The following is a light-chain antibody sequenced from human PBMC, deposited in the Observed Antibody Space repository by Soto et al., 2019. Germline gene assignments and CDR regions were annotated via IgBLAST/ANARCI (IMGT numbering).Light chain of an antibody. J-gene: IGKJ1*01. Sequence: DIQLTQSPSFLSASVGDRVSITCRASRGISSYLAWYLQKPGKAPKLLIYAASTLQSGVPSRFSGSGSGTDFTLTISSLQPEDSATYYCQQINSYPWTFGQGTKVEIK. CDR1: RGISSY. CDR3: QQINSYPWT. CDR2: AAS. V-gene: IGKV1-9*01.